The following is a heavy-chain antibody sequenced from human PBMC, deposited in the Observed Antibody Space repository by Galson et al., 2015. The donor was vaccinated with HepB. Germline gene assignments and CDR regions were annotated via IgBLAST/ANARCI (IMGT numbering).Heavy chain of an antibody. J-gene: IGHJ4*02. Sequence: ETLSLTCTVSGGSISSSSYYWGWIRQPPGKGLEWIGSIYYSGSTYYNPSLKSRDIISVDTSKNQFSLKLSSVTAADTAVYYCATPGGAAALTFDYWGQGTLVTVSS. CDR2: IYYSGST. CDR1: GGSISSSSYY. CDR3: ATPGGAAALTFDY. D-gene: IGHD6-13*01. V-gene: IGHV4-39*01.